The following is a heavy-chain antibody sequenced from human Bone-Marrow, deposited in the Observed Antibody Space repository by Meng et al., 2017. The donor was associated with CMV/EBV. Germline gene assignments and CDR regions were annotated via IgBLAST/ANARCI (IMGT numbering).Heavy chain of an antibody. CDR1: RLPLSTGGVG. D-gene: IGHD2/OR15-2a*01. V-gene: IGHV2-5*02. CDR2: IYLDDDK. CDR3: AHNSIRVYFDY. J-gene: IGHJ4*02. Sequence: HISFQGFSPTLVKPQQTPPATCTFSRLPLSTGGVGVGWLRQPPGKALEWLALIYLDDDKRYSPSLKSRLTITKDTSKNQVVLTMTNMDPVDTATYYCAHNSIRVYFDYWGQGTLVTVSS.